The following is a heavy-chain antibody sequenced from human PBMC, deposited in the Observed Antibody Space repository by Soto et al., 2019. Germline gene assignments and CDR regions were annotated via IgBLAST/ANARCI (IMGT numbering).Heavy chain of an antibody. Sequence: QVPLVQSGAEVKKPGSSVKVSCKASGGTFSSYAISWVRQAPGQGLEWMGGIIPIFGTANYAQKFQGRVTITADESTSTAYMELSSLRSEDTAVYYCARGTEYYYDSSGTNYYYYGMDVWGQGTTVTVSS. CDR2: IIPIFGTA. CDR1: GGTFSSYA. J-gene: IGHJ6*02. CDR3: ARGTEYYYDSSGTNYYYYGMDV. V-gene: IGHV1-69*01. D-gene: IGHD3-22*01.